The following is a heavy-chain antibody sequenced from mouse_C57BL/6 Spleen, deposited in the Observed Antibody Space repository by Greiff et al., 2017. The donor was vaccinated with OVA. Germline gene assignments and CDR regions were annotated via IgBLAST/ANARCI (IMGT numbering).Heavy chain of an antibody. CDR2: IDPETGGT. CDR1: GYTFTDYE. V-gene: IGHV1-15*01. J-gene: IGHJ4*01. Sequence: QVQLQQSGAELVRPGASVTLSCKASGYTFTDYEMHWVKQTPVHGLEWIGAIDPETGGTAYNQKFKGKAILTADKSSSTAYLELRSLTSEDSAVYYCTKTTVRDYYAMDYWGQGTSVTVSS. D-gene: IGHD2-13*01. CDR3: TKTTVRDYYAMDY.